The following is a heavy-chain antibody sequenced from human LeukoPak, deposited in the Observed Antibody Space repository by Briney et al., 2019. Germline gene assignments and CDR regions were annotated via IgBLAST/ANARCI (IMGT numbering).Heavy chain of an antibody. CDR1: GGSISSNY. J-gene: IGHJ4*02. CDR3: ARWTSSSWYRFDY. CDR2: IYTSGST. V-gene: IGHV4-4*07. Sequence: SETLSLTCAVSGGSISSNYWSWIRQPAGRGLEWIGRIYTSGSTSYNPSLESRVTMSVDTSKNQFSLNLRSVTAADTAVYHCARWTSSSWYRFDYWGQGTLVTVSS. D-gene: IGHD6-13*01.